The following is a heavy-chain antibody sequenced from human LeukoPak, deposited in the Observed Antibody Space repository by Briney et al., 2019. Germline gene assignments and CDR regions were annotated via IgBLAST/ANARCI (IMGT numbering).Heavy chain of an antibody. CDR1: GYTFGSDD. CDR2: INPNNGNL. D-gene: IGHD3-10*01. Sequence: ASVKVSCKASGYTFGSDDINWVRQATGQGLEWMGWINPNNGNLGYAQKFQGRVTITRNTPISTAYMELSSLTSEDTAVYYCATGGDHGDFDYWGQGTLVTVSS. CDR3: ATGGDHGDFDY. J-gene: IGHJ4*02. V-gene: IGHV1-8*03.